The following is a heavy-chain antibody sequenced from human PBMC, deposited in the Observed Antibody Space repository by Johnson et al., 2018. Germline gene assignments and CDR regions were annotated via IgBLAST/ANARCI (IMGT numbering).Heavy chain of an antibody. CDR3: AKDRWNRRHDYYMDV. CDR1: GFTLSSYG. CDR2: ISYDGSNK. J-gene: IGHJ6*03. D-gene: IGHD1-1*01. Sequence: QVQLVQSGGGVVQPGRSLRLSCAASGFTLSSYGIHWVRQAPGMGREWVALISYDGSNKYYADSVRGRFTMSSDNSKNTLATQMNSLGVEDTAVYYWAKDRWNRRHDYYMDVWGKGTTVTVSS. V-gene: IGHV3-30*18.